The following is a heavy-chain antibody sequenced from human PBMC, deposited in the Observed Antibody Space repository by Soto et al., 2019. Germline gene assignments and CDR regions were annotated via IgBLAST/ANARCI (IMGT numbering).Heavy chain of an antibody. D-gene: IGHD3-9*01. CDR1: GDSITSNSYF. CDR3: ARHFSVDHFDY. CDR2: IYYSGAT. V-gene: IGHV4-39*01. J-gene: IGHJ4*02. Sequence: SETLSLTCTVSGDSITSNSYFWAWIRQPPGKGLEWIGSIYYSGATYHNPSLKSRVTISVDRSNNQFSLKLTSVTAADTAVYYCARHFSVDHFDYWGQGALVTVSS.